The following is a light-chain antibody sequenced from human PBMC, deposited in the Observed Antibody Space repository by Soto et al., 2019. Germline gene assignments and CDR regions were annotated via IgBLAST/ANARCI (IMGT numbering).Light chain of an antibody. J-gene: IGKJ1*01. V-gene: IGKV3-15*01. CDR3: QQYYTYSWT. CDR2: GAS. Sequence: EIVMTQSPSTLSGSPGERATLSCGASQSVSINLAWYQQKPGQAPRLLIYGASTRATGIPARFSGSGSGTEFTLTISSLQTDDFATYYCQQYYTYSWTFGQGTKVDIK. CDR1: QSVSIN.